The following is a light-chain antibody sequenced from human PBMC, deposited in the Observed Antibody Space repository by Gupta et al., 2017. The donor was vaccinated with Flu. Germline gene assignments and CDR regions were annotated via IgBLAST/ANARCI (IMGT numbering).Light chain of an antibody. CDR1: SLRSYY. CDR3: NSRDSSGKEV. CDR2: GKN. Sequence: SSELTQDPAVSVVLGQTVRITCQGDSLRSYYASWYQQKPGQAPVLVIYGKNNRPSGIPDRFSGSSSGNTASLTITGAQAEDEADYYCNSRDSSGKEVFGGGTKLTVL. V-gene: IGLV3-19*01. J-gene: IGLJ3*02.